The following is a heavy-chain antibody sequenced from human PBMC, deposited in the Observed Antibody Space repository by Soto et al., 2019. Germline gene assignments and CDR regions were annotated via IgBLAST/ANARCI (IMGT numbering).Heavy chain of an antibody. CDR2: IYYSGST. CDR1: CGSISSGGYY. Sequence: SETLSLTCTVSCGSISSGGYYWSWIRQHPGKGLEWIGYIYYSGSTYYNPSLKSRVTISVDTSKNQFSLKLSSVTAADTAVYYCAREDYYGSGSYYNSFDYWGQGTLVTVSS. D-gene: IGHD3-10*01. CDR3: AREDYYGSGSYYNSFDY. J-gene: IGHJ4*02. V-gene: IGHV4-31*03.